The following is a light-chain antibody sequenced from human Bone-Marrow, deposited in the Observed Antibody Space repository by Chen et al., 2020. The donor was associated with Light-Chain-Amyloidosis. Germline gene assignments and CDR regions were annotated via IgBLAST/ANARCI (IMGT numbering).Light chain of an antibody. CDR1: SSDVGGDNH. J-gene: IGLJ1*01. Sequence: SALTQPASVSGSPGQSFTISCTGTSSDVGGDNHVSWYQHHPDKAPKLMIYEVTNRPSWVPDRFSGSKSDNTASMTISGLQTEDEADYFCSSYTITNTLVFGSGTRVTVL. V-gene: IGLV2-14*01. CDR3: SSYTITNTLV. CDR2: EVT.